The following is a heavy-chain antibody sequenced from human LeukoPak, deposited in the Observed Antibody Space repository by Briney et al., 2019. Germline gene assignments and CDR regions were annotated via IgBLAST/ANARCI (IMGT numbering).Heavy chain of an antibody. CDR3: ARRPYGSGSYYNLDNWFDP. CDR2: IYTSGST. CDR1: GGSISSGSYY. J-gene: IGHJ5*02. D-gene: IGHD3-10*01. V-gene: IGHV4-61*02. Sequence: PSQTLSLTCTVSGGSISSGSYYWSWIRQPAGKGLEWIGRIYTSGSTNYNPSLKSRVTISVDTSKNQFSLKLSSVTAADTAVYYCARRPYGSGSYYNLDNWFDPWGQGTLVTISS.